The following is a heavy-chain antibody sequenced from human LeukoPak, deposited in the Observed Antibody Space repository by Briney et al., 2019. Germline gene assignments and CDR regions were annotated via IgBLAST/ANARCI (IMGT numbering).Heavy chain of an antibody. CDR2: ISSSSSTI. V-gene: IGHV3-48*04. CDR1: GFTVSSNY. D-gene: IGHD3-10*01. Sequence: PGGSLRLSCAASGFTVSSNYMSWVRQAPGKGLEWVSYISSSSSTIYYADSVKGRFTISRDNAKNSLYLQMNSLRAEDTAVYYCARVSYGSGSYSDYWGQGTLVTVSS. CDR3: ARVSYGSGSYSDY. J-gene: IGHJ4*02.